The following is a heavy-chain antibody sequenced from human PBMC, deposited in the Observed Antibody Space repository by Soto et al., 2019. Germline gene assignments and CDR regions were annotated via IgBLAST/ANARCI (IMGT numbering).Heavy chain of an antibody. CDR3: SRYHPASTVFGLVISFRY. D-gene: IGHD3-3*01. CDR2: IYYSGYT. V-gene: IGHV4-39*01. J-gene: IGHJ4*01. CDR1: GGHISSSCYY. Sequence: SETLSFSCHVVGGHISSSCYYRGVIRQPTCKGLEWIGSIYYSGYTYYNPSLKSRVSVLMDTSKNEFSLRLSSVTAADTAVYYCSRYHPASTVFGLVISFRYWGHGTLDIGSS.